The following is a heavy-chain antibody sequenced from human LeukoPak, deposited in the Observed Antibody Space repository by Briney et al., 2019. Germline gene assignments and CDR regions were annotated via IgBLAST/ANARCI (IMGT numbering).Heavy chain of an antibody. J-gene: IGHJ4*02. CDR1: GGSISSYY. V-gene: IGHV4-4*07. CDR2: IYTSGST. Sequence: SETLSLTCTVSGGSISSYYWSWIRQPAGKGLEWIGRIYTSGSTNYNPSLKSRVTMSVDTSKHQFSLKLSSVTAADTAVYYCARGDYDILTGYYIRYWGQGTLVTVSS. CDR3: ARGDYDILTGYYIRY. D-gene: IGHD3-9*01.